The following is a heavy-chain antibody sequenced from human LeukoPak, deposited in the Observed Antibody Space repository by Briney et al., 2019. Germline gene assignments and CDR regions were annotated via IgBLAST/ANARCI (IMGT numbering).Heavy chain of an antibody. CDR1: GFIFSNYW. V-gene: IGHV3-7*05. CDR2: IKQDGSEK. D-gene: IGHD2-15*01. J-gene: IGHJ6*02. Sequence: GGSLRLPCTASGFIFSNYWMSWVRQTPEKGLEWVANIKQDGSEKVYVDSVKGRFTISRDNGKSSLYLQMSGLRAEDTAVYYCAKDAEDIVVVVAATLGYYGMDVWGQGTTVTVSS. CDR3: AKDAEDIVVVVAATLGYYGMDV.